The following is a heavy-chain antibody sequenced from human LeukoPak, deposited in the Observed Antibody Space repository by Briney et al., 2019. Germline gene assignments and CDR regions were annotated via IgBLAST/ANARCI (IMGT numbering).Heavy chain of an antibody. D-gene: IGHD5-24*01. Sequence: PGGSLRLSCAASGFTFSDYGMHWVRQAPGKGLEWVATISYDGSNKYYADSVKGRFTISRDSSKNTLYLQINSLRTEDTAMFYCAKARSTFDYWGQGTLVTVSS. CDR3: AKARSTFDY. CDR1: GFTFSDYG. CDR2: ISYDGSNK. V-gene: IGHV3-30*18. J-gene: IGHJ4*02.